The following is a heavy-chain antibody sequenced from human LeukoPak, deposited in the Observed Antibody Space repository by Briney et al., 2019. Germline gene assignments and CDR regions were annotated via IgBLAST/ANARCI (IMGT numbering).Heavy chain of an antibody. CDR3: ARHRVTMIVVDHNWFDP. CDR2: INDSGNT. V-gene: IGHV4-34*01. CDR1: VGSFSGYH. J-gene: IGHJ5*02. D-gene: IGHD3-22*01. Sequence: PSETLSLTCAVYVGSFSGYHWSWIRQPPGKGLEWIGEINDSGNTNYKSSLKSRVTISVDTSKNQFSLKLSSVTAADTAVYYCARHRVTMIVVDHNWFDPWGQGTLVTVSS.